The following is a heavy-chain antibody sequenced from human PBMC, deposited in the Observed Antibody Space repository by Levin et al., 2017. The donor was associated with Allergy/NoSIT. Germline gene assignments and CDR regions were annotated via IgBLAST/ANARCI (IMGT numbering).Heavy chain of an antibody. V-gene: IGHV4-34*01. J-gene: IGHJ6*03. CDR2: INHSGST. D-gene: IGHD2-2*02. CDR3: ARGLKGRCSSTSCYRHYYYYMDV. CDR1: GGSFSGYY. Sequence: GSLRLSCAVYGGSFSGYYWSWIRQPPGKGLEWIGEINHSGSTNYNPSLKSRVTISVDTSKNQFSLKLSSVTAADTAVYYCARGLKGRCSSTSCYRHYYYYMDVWGKGTTVTVSS.